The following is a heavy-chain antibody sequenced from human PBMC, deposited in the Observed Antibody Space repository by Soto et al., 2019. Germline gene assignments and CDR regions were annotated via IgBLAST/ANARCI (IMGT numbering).Heavy chain of an antibody. V-gene: IGHV3-21*01. D-gene: IGHD6-19*01. CDR3: ARVRSADRFLQYFHH. J-gene: IGHJ1*01. CDR2: ISRGTHSI. Sequence: PGGSLRLSCAASGFIFTSYSMVWVRLAPGKRLEWVASISRGTHSIHYADSVKGPFTISRDKAQNSLYLQMNSLTFEDTDVYYCARVRSADRFLQYFHHWGPGTLGTVSS. CDR1: GFIFTSYS.